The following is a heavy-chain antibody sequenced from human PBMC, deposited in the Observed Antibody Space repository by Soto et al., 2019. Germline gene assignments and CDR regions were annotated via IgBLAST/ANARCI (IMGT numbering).Heavy chain of an antibody. D-gene: IGHD1-26*01. J-gene: IGHJ4*02. CDR3: AKGTYSGGYPSTYYFRY. CDR1: GFTFSGYD. Sequence: GGSLRLSCAASGFTFSGYDMHWVRQAPGKGLEWVAVISYDGSKKNYGDSVKGRFTISRDSSKNTLYLQMNSLRPEDMAIYYCAKGTYSGGYPSTYYFRYWGQGTLVTVSS. CDR2: ISYDGSKK. V-gene: IGHV3-30*18.